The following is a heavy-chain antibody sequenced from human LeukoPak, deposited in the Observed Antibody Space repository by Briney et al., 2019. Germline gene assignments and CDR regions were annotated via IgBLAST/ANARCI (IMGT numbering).Heavy chain of an antibody. V-gene: IGHV3-23*01. Sequence: GGTLRLSRAVSRFTPSSYAMSWVRQAPGKGLEWVSAISGSGGSTSYADSATGRFTISRDNSKHTLYLPMNSLIAEDTAVYYCAKGGEWIGAGTELVYWGQGTLVTVSS. CDR3: AKGGEWIGAGTELVY. CDR2: ISGSGGST. J-gene: IGHJ4*02. CDR1: RFTPSSYA. D-gene: IGHD6-13*01.